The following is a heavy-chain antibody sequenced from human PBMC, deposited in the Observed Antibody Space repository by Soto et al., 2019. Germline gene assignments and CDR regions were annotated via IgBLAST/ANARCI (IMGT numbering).Heavy chain of an antibody. D-gene: IGHD5-18*01. V-gene: IGHV3-23*01. CDR2: ISDSGGTT. J-gene: IGHJ3*02. CDR3: ARHMRWVDTAGMDAFDI. Sequence: EVQLLESGGGLVQPGGSLRLSCAASGFTFSRHAMTWVRQAPGKGLEWVSSISDSGGTTYYADSVKGRFTISRDNSKNTMYLQMNSVRAEDTAIYYCARHMRWVDTAGMDAFDIWGQGTVVTVSS. CDR1: GFTFSRHA.